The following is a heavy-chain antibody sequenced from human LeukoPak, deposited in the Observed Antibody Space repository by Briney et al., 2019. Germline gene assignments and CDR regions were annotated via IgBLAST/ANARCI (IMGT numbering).Heavy chain of an antibody. V-gene: IGHV3-23*01. Sequence: GGSLRLSSAASGFTFSRNGMTWVRQAPGKGLEWVSAISGSGGNTYYADSVKGRFTISRDNSKNTLYLQMNSLRAEDTAVYYCAKDRRAGSYDYWGQGTLVTVSS. J-gene: IGHJ4*02. D-gene: IGHD3-10*01. CDR3: AKDRRAGSYDY. CDR2: ISGSGGNT. CDR1: GFTFSRNG.